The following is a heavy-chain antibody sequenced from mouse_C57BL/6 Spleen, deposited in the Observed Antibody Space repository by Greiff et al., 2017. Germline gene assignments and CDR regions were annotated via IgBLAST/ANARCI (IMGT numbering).Heavy chain of an antibody. J-gene: IGHJ4*01. CDR2: IDPNSGGT. CDR3: ARGGHDGYDDAMDY. V-gene: IGHV1-72*01. D-gene: IGHD2-2*01. CDR1: GYTFTSYW. Sequence: VQLQQPGAELVKPGASVKMSCKASGYTFTSYWMHWVKQRPGRGLEWIGRIDPNSGGTKYNEKFKGKATLTVDKSSSTAYMQLSSLTSEDSAVYYCARGGHDGYDDAMDYWGQGTTLTVSS.